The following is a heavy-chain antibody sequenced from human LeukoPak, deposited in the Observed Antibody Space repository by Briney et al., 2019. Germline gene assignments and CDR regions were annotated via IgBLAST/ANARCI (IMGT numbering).Heavy chain of an antibody. CDR3: ARQRGRWDSFDY. V-gene: IGHV4-59*08. Sequence: PSETLSLTCTVSGGYISSYYWSWIRQPPGKGLEWIGYIYYSGSTNYNPALKSRVTISVDTSKNQFSLKLSSVTAADTAVYYCARQRGRWDSFDYWGQGTLVTVSS. J-gene: IGHJ4*02. CDR1: GGYISSYY. D-gene: IGHD1-26*01. CDR2: IYYSGST.